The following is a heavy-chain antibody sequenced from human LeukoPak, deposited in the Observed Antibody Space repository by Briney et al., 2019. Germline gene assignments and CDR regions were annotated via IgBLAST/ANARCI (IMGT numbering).Heavy chain of an antibody. J-gene: IGHJ5*02. V-gene: IGHV4-59*01. CDR2: IYYSGST. D-gene: IGHD3-10*01. Sequence: PSETLSLTCTVSGGSISSYYWSWIRQPPGKGLEWIGYIYYSGSTNYNPSLKSRVTISVDTSKNQFSLKLSSVTAADTAVYYCARDDSTPGGNWFDPWGQGTLVTVSS. CDR3: ARDDSTPGGNWFDP. CDR1: GGSISSYY.